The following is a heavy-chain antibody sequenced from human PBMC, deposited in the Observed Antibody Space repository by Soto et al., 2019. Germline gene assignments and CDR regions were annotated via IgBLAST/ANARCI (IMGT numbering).Heavy chain of an antibody. J-gene: IGHJ5*02. CDR1: GGSISSSSYY. CDR2: IYYSGST. Sequence: QLQLQESGPGLVKPSETLSLTCTVSGGSISSSSYYWGWIRQPPGKGLEWIGSIYYSGSTYYNPSLKSRVTISVDTSKNQFSLKLSSVTAADTAVYYCARLWTPSGTGVVDPWGQGTLVTVSS. V-gene: IGHV4-39*01. D-gene: IGHD3-10*01. CDR3: ARLWTPSGTGVVDP.